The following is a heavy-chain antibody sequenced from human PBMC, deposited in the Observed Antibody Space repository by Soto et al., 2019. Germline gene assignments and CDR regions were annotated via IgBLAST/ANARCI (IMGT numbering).Heavy chain of an antibody. J-gene: IGHJ5*02. CDR3: AKTYYYDRSGYYQNWFDP. V-gene: IGHV3-30-3*01. D-gene: IGHD3-22*01. CDR2: ISFDGSNE. CDR1: GFTFSRYA. Sequence: GGALRLSCAASGFTFSRYAMHWIRQARGKWLEWVAIISFDGSNEYYADSVKGRFTISRDNSKNTLYLQVRSLRAEDTAVYYCAKTYYYDRSGYYQNWFDPWGQGTLVTVSS.